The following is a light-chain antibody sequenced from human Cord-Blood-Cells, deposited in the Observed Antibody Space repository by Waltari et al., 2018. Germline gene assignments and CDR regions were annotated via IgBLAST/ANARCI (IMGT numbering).Light chain of an antibody. V-gene: IGLV1-47*02. CDR2: SNN. CDR3: AAWADSRSGYV. CDR1: SSNIGSNY. J-gene: IGLJ1*01. Sequence: QSVLTQPPSASGTPGQRVTISCSGSSSNIGSNYVYWYQQRPGTAPQPLTYSNNQRPSGIPDRFSGAQSVTSASLAISGLRSEDEADDYCAAWADSRSGYVFGTGTKVTVL.